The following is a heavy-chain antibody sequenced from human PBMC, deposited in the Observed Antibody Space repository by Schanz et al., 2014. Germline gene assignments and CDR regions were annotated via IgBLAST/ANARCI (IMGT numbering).Heavy chain of an antibody. Sequence: EVQLVESGGGLVQPGGSLRLSCAASGFTVSKNYMSWVRQAPGKGLEWVANIKQDGSEKYYVDSVKGRFTISRDNAKNSLYLQMNSLRAEDTAVYYCAKVAPAATYLDSWGLGTLVTVSS. V-gene: IGHV3-7*03. CDR3: AKVAPAATYLDS. CDR1: GFTVSKNY. D-gene: IGHD2-2*01. CDR2: IKQDGSEK. J-gene: IGHJ4*02.